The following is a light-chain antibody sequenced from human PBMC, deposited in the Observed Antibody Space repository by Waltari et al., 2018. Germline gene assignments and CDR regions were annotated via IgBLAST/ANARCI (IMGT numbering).Light chain of an antibody. Sequence: QLVLTQSPSASASLGASVKLTCTLSSGHSSNIIAWLQQQPGKGPRYLRKVNSDGSHRKGDEIPDRFSGTGSGAGRYRTISSLQSEDEADYYCETGGHGTGVFGGGTKLTVL. CDR1: SGHSSNI. CDR3: ETGGHGTGV. CDR2: VNSDGSH. V-gene: IGLV4-69*01. J-gene: IGLJ3*02.